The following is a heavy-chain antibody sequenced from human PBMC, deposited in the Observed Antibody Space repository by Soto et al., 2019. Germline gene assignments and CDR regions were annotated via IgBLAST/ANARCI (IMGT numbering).Heavy chain of an antibody. V-gene: IGHV4-30-2*01. J-gene: IGHJ4*02. CDR3: ARAHDYTFDY. CDR2: IYHSGST. D-gene: IGHD4-4*01. Sequence: QLQLQESGSGLVKPSQTLSLTCAVSGGSISSGGYSWSWIRQPPGKGLEWIGYIYHSGSTYYNPSLQSRVTISVDRSKNQFSLKRSSVTAADTAVYYCARAHDYTFDYWGQGTLVTVSS. CDR1: GGSISSGGYS.